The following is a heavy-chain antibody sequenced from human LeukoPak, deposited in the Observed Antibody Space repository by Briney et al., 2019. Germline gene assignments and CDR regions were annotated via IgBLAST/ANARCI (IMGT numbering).Heavy chain of an antibody. J-gene: IGHJ6*02. V-gene: IGHV1-18*01. CDR1: GYIFNNYG. Sequence: ASVKVSCKGSGYIFNNYGISWVRQAPGQGLEWMGWISLYTGNTRYAHKFQGRVTITADKSTSTAYMELSSLRSEDTAVYYCARGDCSGGSCDYYYYYGMDVWGQGTTVTVSS. CDR2: ISLYTGNT. CDR3: ARGDCSGGSCDYYYYYGMDV. D-gene: IGHD2-15*01.